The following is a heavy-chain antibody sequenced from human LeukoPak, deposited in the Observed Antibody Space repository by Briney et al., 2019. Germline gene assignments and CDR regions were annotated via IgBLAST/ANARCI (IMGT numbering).Heavy chain of an antibody. CDR3: ARGGYALPDAFDI. CDR1: GYSFTSYG. D-gene: IGHD3-16*01. V-gene: IGHV1-2*02. Sequence: ASVKVSCKASGYSFTSYGISWVRQAPGQGLEWMGWINPNSGGTNYAQKFQGRVTMTRDTSISTAYMELSRLRSDDTAVYYCARGGYALPDAFDIWGQGTMVTVSS. J-gene: IGHJ3*02. CDR2: INPNSGGT.